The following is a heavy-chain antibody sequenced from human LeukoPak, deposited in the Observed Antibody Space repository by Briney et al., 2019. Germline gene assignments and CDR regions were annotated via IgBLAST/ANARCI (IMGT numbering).Heavy chain of an antibody. CDR3: AREVVGYGDYGWLDP. J-gene: IGHJ5*02. CDR2: ISAYNGNT. D-gene: IGHD4-17*01. V-gene: IGHV1-18*01. Sequence: ASVKVSCKASGYTFTSYGISWVRQAPGQGLEWMGWISAYNGNTNYAQKLQGRVTMTTDTSTSTAYMELRSLRSDDTAVYYCAREVVGYGDYGWLDPWGQGTLVTVSS. CDR1: GYTFTSYG.